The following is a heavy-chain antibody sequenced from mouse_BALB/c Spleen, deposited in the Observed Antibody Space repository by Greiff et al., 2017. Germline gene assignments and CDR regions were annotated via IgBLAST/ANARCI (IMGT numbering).Heavy chain of an antibody. V-gene: IGHV2-9*02. CDR3: ARVGTTVVATRIDYAMDY. J-gene: IGHJ4*01. CDR2: IWAGGST. D-gene: IGHD1-1*01. Sequence: VMLVESGPGLVAPSQSLSITCTVSGFSLTSYGVHWVRQPPGKGLEWLGVIWAGGSTNYNSALMSRLSISKDNSKSQVFLKMNSLQTDDTAMYYCARVGTTVVATRIDYAMDYWGQGTSVTVSA. CDR1: GFSLTSYG.